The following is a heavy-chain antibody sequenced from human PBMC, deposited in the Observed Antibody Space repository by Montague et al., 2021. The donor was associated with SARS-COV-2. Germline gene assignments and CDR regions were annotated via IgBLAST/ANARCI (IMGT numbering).Heavy chain of an antibody. CDR1: XDSVSSNSAA. V-gene: IGHV6-1*01. J-gene: IGHJ4*02. D-gene: IGHD1-1*01. CDR3: AREGTVPGPRGIYFDD. Sequence: CAISXDSVSSNSAAWNWIRQSPSGGLEWLGRTYYRSKWYTDYAPSVKTRITTTPDTSNNQFSLHLNSVTPGDTAVYYCAREGTVPGPRGIYFDDWGQGTLVTGSS. CDR2: TYYRSKWYT.